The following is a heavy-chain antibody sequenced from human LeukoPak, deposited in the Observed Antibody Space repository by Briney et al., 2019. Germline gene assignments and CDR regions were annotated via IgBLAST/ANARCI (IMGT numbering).Heavy chain of an antibody. D-gene: IGHD4-11*01. Sequence: ASVKVSCKASGYTFTSYDINWVRQATGQGLEWMGWTNPNSGNTGYAQKFQGRVTMTRNTSISTAYMELSSLRSEDTAVYYCARERNDYSYYYYGMDVWGQGTTVTVSS. V-gene: IGHV1-8*01. CDR2: TNPNSGNT. CDR1: GYTFTSYD. CDR3: ARERNDYSYYYYGMDV. J-gene: IGHJ6*02.